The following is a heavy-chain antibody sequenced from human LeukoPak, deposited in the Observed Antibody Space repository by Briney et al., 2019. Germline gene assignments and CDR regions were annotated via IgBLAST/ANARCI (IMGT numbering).Heavy chain of an antibody. Sequence: GGSLRLSCVASGFTFSNAWMSWVRQAPGKGLEWVGRIKSRADGGTIDYAAPVKGRFTMSRDDSKNILYLQMNSLKAEDTAVYYCTRSSYTNSWFFYWGQGSLVTVSS. CDR3: TRSSYTNSWFFY. CDR1: GFTFSNAW. V-gene: IGHV3-15*01. J-gene: IGHJ4*02. CDR2: IKSRADGGTI. D-gene: IGHD2-8*01.